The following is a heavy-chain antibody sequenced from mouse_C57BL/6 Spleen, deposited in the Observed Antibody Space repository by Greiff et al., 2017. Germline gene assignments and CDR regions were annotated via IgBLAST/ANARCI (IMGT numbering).Heavy chain of an antibody. CDR1: GYAFSSYW. Sequence: QVQLQQSGAELVKPGASVKISCKASGYAFSSYWMNWVKQRPGKGLEWIGQIYPGDGHTNYNGKFKGKATLTADKSSSTAYMQLSSLTSEDSAVYFCARRGVTTVVAPYYAMDYWGQGTSVTVSS. V-gene: IGHV1-80*01. CDR2: IYPGDGHT. CDR3: ARRGVTTVVAPYYAMDY. D-gene: IGHD1-1*01. J-gene: IGHJ4*01.